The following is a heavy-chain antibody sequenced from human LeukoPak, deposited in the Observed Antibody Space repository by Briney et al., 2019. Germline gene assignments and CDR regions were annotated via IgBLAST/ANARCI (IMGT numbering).Heavy chain of an antibody. J-gene: IGHJ4*02. CDR1: GYSITSGYY. Sequence: SETLSLTCAVSGYSITSGYYWAWIRQPPGKGLEWIGYIYYSGSTNYNPSLKSRVTISVDTSKNQFSLKLSSVTAADTAVYYCARDLYDSSGYYSDYWGQGTLVTVSS. CDR3: ARDLYDSSGYYSDY. D-gene: IGHD3-22*01. V-gene: IGHV4-38-2*02. CDR2: IYYSGST.